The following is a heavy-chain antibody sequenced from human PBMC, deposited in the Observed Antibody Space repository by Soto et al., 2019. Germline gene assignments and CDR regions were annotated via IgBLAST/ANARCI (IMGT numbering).Heavy chain of an antibody. V-gene: IGHV1-3*01. CDR2: INAGNGNT. CDR1: GYTFTSYA. D-gene: IGHD6-13*01. CDR3: ARDRSAAAGYFDY. J-gene: IGHJ4*02. Sequence: QVQLVQSGAEVKKPGASVKVSCKASGYTFTSYAMHWVRQAPGQRLEWMGWINAGNGNTKYSQKFQGRVTITRDTSASTAYMELSSLRSKDTAVYYCARDRSAAAGYFDYWGQGTLVTVSS.